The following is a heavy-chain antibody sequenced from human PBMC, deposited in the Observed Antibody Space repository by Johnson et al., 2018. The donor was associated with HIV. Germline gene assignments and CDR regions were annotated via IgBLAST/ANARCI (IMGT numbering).Heavy chain of an antibody. CDR3: AKDEGQTLAAAGRDAFDF. CDR1: GFTFSSYW. D-gene: IGHD6-13*01. Sequence: VQLVESGGGLVQPGGSLRLSCAASGFTFSSYWMSWVRQAPGKGLEWVANIKQDGSEKYYVDSVKGRFTISRDNAKNSLYLQMNGLRPEDTAVYYCAKDEGQTLAAAGRDAFDFWGQGTAVTV. J-gene: IGHJ3*01. CDR2: IKQDGSEK. V-gene: IGHV3-7*01.